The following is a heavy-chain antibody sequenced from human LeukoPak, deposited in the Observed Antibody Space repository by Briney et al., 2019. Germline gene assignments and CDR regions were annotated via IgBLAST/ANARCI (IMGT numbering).Heavy chain of an antibody. D-gene: IGHD3-22*01. CDR3: AKDHYYDSSGYIHDYNWFDP. CDR2: VSGHGTSS. J-gene: IGHJ5*02. V-gene: IGHV3-23*01. CDR1: GFTFSSYA. Sequence: GGSLRLSCAASGFTFSSYAITWVRQAPGEGLEWVSTVSGHGTSSYYPDSVKGRFTVSRDNSKNTVYLQMSSLRAEDTAVYYCAKDHYYDSSGYIHDYNWFDPWGQGTLVTVSS.